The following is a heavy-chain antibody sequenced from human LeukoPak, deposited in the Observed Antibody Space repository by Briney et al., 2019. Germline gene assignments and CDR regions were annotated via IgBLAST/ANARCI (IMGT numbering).Heavy chain of an antibody. CDR3: ARDLIAAAGTGWFDP. CDR1: GFTFSSYS. V-gene: IGHV3-21*01. D-gene: IGHD6-13*01. J-gene: IGHJ5*02. CDR2: ISSSSYI. Sequence: GGSLRLSCAASGFTFSSYSMNWVRQAPGKGLEWVSSISSSSYIYYADSVKGRFTISRDNAKNSLYPQMNSLRAEDTAVYYCARDLIAAAGTGWFDPWGQGTLVTVSS.